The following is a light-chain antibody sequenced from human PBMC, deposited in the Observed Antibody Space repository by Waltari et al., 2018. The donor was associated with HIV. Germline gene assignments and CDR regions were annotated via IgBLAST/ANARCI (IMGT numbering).Light chain of an antibody. Sequence: SALTQPASVSASPGQSLTISCAGTSRAVGRYRLVSWYQQHPDKAPKLIIYEVTKRPSGISNRVSGSKSGNTASLTISGLQAEDEADYYCCSYAGSSTWVFGGGTKLTVL. V-gene: IGLV2-23*02. CDR3: CSYAGSSTWV. CDR1: SRAVGRYRL. CDR2: EVT. J-gene: IGLJ3*02.